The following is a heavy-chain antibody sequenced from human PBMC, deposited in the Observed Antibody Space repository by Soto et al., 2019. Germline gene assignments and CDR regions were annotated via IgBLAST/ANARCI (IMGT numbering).Heavy chain of an antibody. D-gene: IGHD4-4*01. CDR2: INHSGST. Sequence: QVQLQQWGAGLLKPSETLSLTCAVYGGSFSGYYWSWIRQPPGKGLEWIGEINHSGSTNYNPSLKSRVTISVDTSKNQFSLKLSSVTAADTAVYYCSGGNLGSTDYNFDYWGQGTLVTVSS. V-gene: IGHV4-34*01. CDR1: GGSFSGYY. J-gene: IGHJ4*02. CDR3: SGGNLGSTDYNFDY.